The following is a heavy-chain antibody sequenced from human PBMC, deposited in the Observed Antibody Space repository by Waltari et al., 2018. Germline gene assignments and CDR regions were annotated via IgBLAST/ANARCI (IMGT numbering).Heavy chain of an antibody. CDR3: ASYDFESRGYTYGMDV. CDR1: RFSFSDHY. Sequence: EVQLVESGGGLVQPGGSLRLSCAASRFSFSDHYIDWVRQAPGKGLEWVGRSRDKANSYTTEFAASVKGRFTISRDDSKKSLYLQMDSLKTEDTAVYYCASYDFESRGYTYGMDVWGQGTTVTVSS. D-gene: IGHD3-22*01. V-gene: IGHV3-72*01. J-gene: IGHJ6*02. CDR2: SRDKANSYTT.